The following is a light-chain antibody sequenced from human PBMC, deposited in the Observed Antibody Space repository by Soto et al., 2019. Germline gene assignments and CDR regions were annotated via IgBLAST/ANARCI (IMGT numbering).Light chain of an antibody. V-gene: IGKV1-5*03. CDR2: KTS. CDR3: QQYKTYPLA. J-gene: IGKJ4*01. CDR1: QSISSW. Sequence: DIQMTQSPSTLSASVGDRVTFTCRASQSISSWLAWYQQKPGKAPNLLIYKTSSLESGVPSRFSGSGSETEFTLTISSLQPDEVATYYRQQYKTYPLAFGEGNKVDIK.